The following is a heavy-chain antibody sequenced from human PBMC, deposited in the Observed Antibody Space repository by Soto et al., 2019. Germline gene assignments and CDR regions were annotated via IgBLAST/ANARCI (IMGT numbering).Heavy chain of an antibody. CDR2: TDYSVQT. V-gene: IGHV4-59*08. J-gene: IGHJ4*02. CDR3: ARAVGDPLYYLDY. D-gene: IGHD6-19*01. Sequence: QVQLQESGPGLVRPSETLSLTCTVSSDSISSYYWIWIRQSPGTELEWIGYTDYSVQTNYNPSLKSRVTISGDTSKNQCSLRLSPVTAADTAVYYCARAVGDPLYYLDYWGQGTLVTVSS. CDR1: SDSISSYY.